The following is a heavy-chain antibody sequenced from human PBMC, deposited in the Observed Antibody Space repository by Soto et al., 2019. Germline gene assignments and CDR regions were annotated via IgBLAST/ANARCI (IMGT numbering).Heavy chain of an antibody. CDR1: GFTFTNYA. D-gene: IGHD3-10*01. CDR2: ISATGVNT. Sequence: GGSLRLSCAASGFTFTNYAMTWVRQAPGKGLEWVSAISATGVNTFYADSVKGRFTISRDNSKNTLYLQMNSLRAEDTAVYYCAKDSGSFDYWGQGTLVTVSS. V-gene: IGHV3-23*01. J-gene: IGHJ4*02. CDR3: AKDSGSFDY.